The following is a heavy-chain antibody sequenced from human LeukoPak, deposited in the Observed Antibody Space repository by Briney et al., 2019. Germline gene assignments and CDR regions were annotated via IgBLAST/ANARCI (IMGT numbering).Heavy chain of an antibody. Sequence: PGGSLRLSCAASGLSVSSNYMSWVRQAPGKGLEWVSVIYSGGNTYYADSVKGRFTISRDNSKNTVYLQMNSLRAEDTAVYYCARDEPVAAAGWFAFDIWGQGTMVTVSS. J-gene: IGHJ3*02. CDR3: ARDEPVAAAGWFAFDI. CDR1: GLSVSSNY. CDR2: IYSGGNT. D-gene: IGHD6-13*01. V-gene: IGHV3-53*01.